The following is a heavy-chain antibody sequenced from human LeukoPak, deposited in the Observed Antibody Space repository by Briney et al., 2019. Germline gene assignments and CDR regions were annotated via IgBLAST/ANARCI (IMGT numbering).Heavy chain of an antibody. D-gene: IGHD6-13*01. CDR1: GGSISSGDYY. V-gene: IGHV4-30-4*01. CDR2: MYYSGST. J-gene: IGHJ5*02. Sequence: SQTLSLTCTVSGGSISSGDYYWSWIRQPPGKGLEWIAYMYYSGSTYYNPSLKSRVTMSADTSKDQLSLKLSSVTAAVTAVYYCARGSRGAAAEFDPWGQGTLVTVSS. CDR3: ARGSRGAAAEFDP.